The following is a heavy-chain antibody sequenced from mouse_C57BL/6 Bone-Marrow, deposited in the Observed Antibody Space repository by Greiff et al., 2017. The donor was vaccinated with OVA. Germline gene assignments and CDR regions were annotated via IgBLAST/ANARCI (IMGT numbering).Heavy chain of an antibody. V-gene: IGHV1-55*01. CDR1: GYTFTSYW. J-gene: IGHJ1*03. CDR3: ARSIVHYSGSSYDWYFDV. D-gene: IGHD1-1*01. CDR2: IYPGSGST. Sequence: QVHVKQPWAELVKPGASVKMSCKASGYTFTSYWITWVKQRPGQGLEWIGDIYPGSGSTNYNEKFKSKATLTVDTSSSTAYMQLSSLTSEDSAVYYCARSIVHYSGSSYDWYFDVWGTGTTVTVSS.